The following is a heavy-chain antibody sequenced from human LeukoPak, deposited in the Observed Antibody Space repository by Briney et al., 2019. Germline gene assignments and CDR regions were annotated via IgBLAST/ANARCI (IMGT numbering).Heavy chain of an antibody. V-gene: IGHV4-31*03. Sequence: SETLSLTCTVSGGSISSGGYYWNWIRQHPGKGLEWIGYIFYSGSTYYNPSLKSRVTISVDTSKNQFSLKLSSVTAADTAVYYCARAVDRVRRIGLWGQGTLVTVSS. CDR3: ARAVDRVRRIGL. D-gene: IGHD2-15*01. CDR1: GGSISSGGYY. CDR2: IFYSGST. J-gene: IGHJ4*02.